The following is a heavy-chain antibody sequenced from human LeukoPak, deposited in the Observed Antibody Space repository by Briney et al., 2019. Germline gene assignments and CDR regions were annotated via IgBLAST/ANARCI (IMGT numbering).Heavy chain of an antibody. J-gene: IGHJ4*02. Sequence: GGSLRLSCATSGFSLSSYWMIWVRQAPGKGLEWVANINQDGSEKNYVDSVKGRFTISRDNAKNSLYLQMNSLRAEDTAVYYCARARYCDYWGQGTLATVSS. D-gene: IGHD2-15*01. CDR2: INQDGSEK. V-gene: IGHV3-7*01. CDR1: GFSLSSYW. CDR3: ARARYCDY.